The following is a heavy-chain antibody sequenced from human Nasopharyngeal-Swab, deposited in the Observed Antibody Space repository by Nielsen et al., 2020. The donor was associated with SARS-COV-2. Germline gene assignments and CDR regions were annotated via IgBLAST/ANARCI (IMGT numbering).Heavy chain of an antibody. J-gene: IGHJ5*02. D-gene: IGHD3-3*01. Sequence: ESLKISCTVSGGSVSSGSYYWSWIRQPPGKGLEWIGYIYYSGSTNYNPSLKSRVTISVDTSKNQFSLKLSSVTAADTAVYYCARRDGDFWSGEDNWFDPWGQGTLVTVSS. CDR1: GGSVSSGSYY. V-gene: IGHV4-61*01. CDR2: IYYSGST. CDR3: ARRDGDFWSGEDNWFDP.